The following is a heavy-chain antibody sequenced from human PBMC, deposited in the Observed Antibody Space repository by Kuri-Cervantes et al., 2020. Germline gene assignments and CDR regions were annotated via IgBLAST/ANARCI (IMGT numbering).Heavy chain of an antibody. CDR2: IIPIFGTA. V-gene: IGHV1-69*06. Sequence: SVKVSCKASGGTFSSYAISWVRQAPGQGLEWMGGIIPIFGTANYAQKFQGRVTITADKSTSTAYMELSSVTAADTAVYYCARVSVTDYYGMGVWGQGTTVTVSS. J-gene: IGHJ6*02. CDR1: GGTFSSYA. D-gene: IGHD4-17*01. CDR3: ARVSVTDYYGMGV.